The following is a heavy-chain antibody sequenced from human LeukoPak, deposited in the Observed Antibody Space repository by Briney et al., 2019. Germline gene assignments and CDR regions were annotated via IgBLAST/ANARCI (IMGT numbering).Heavy chain of an antibody. V-gene: IGHV3-23*01. D-gene: IGHD2-2*01. CDR1: GFTFSYYA. CDR3: AKVLSASPGLDYFDY. CDR2: ISGSGDST. J-gene: IGHJ4*02. Sequence: GGSLRLSCAVSGFTFSYYAMSWVRQAPGKGLEWVSAISGSGDSTYYADSVKGRFTISRDNSKNTLFLQMNSLRAEDTAVYYCAKVLSASPGLDYFDYWGQGTLVTVSS.